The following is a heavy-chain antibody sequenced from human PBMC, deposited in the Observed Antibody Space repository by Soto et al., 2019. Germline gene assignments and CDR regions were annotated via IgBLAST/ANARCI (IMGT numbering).Heavy chain of an antibody. J-gene: IGHJ4*02. CDR3: ARDFGIAAAVFDY. CDR2: IWYDGSNK. CDR1: GFTFSSYG. D-gene: IGHD6-13*01. Sequence: QVQLVESGGGVVQPGRSLRLSCAASGFTFSSYGMHWVRQAPGKGLEWVAVIWYDGSNKYYADSVKGRFTISRDNSKNTLSLQMNSLRAEDTAVYYCARDFGIAAAVFDYWGQGTLVTVSS. V-gene: IGHV3-33*01.